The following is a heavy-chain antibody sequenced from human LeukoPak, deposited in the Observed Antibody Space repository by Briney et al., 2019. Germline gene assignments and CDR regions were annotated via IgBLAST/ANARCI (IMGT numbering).Heavy chain of an antibody. V-gene: IGHV4-34*01. J-gene: IGHJ6*02. D-gene: IGHD5-18*01. CDR3: ARGRIRSLPVVDGMVSGYGMDV. Sequence: PSETLSLNCAVYGGSFSGYYWSWIRQPPGKGLEWIGEINHSGSTNYNPSLKSRVTISVDTSKNQFSLKLSSVTAADTAVYYCARGRIRSLPVVDGMVSGYGMDVWGQGTTVTVSS. CDR2: INHSGST. CDR1: GGSFSGYY.